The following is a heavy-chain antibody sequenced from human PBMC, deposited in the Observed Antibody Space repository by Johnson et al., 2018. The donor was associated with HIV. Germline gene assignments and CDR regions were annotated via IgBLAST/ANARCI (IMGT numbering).Heavy chain of an antibody. V-gene: IGHV3-33*08. D-gene: IGHD1-26*01. Sequence: QVQLVESGGGVVQPGTSLRLSCAASGFTFSYYAIFWVRQAPGKGLEWVAVIWYDGHFTYYGESVKGRFTISRDNSKNTLYLQMNSLKTEDMAVYYCTTDVPGGPYYNAFDIWGQGTMVTVSS. CDR1: GFTFSYYA. CDR3: TTDVPGGPYYNAFDI. J-gene: IGHJ3*02. CDR2: IWYDGHFT.